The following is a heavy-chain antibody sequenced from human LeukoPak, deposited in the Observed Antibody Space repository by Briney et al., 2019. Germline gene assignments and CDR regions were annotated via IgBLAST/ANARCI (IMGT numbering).Heavy chain of an antibody. D-gene: IGHD3-10*01. CDR3: ARESEGGVILDS. J-gene: IGHJ4*02. Sequence: GRSLRLSCAASGFTFSKYSINGVRQAPGKGLEWVSSISSSSSYIYYADSVKGRFTIPRDNAKNSLYLQMNSLRAEDTAVYYCARESEGGVILDSWGQGTLVTVSS. CDR2: ISSSSSYI. CDR1: GFTFSKYS. V-gene: IGHV3-21*01.